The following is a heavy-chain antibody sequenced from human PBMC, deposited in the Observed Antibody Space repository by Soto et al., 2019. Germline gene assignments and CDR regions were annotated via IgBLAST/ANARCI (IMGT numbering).Heavy chain of an antibody. J-gene: IGHJ4*02. CDR2: INAGNGNT. D-gene: IGHD3-3*01. Sequence: QVQLVQSGAEVKKPGASVKVSCKASGYNFTSYAMHWVRQAPGQRLEWMGWINAGNGNTKYSQKCQGRVAITRDASASTAYLERSSLRSEDTAVYYCARVVGTPQDLEWLTSQDDYVDYWGQGTLVTFSS. CDR3: ARVVGTPQDLEWLTSQDDYVDY. CDR1: GYNFTSYA. V-gene: IGHV1-3*01.